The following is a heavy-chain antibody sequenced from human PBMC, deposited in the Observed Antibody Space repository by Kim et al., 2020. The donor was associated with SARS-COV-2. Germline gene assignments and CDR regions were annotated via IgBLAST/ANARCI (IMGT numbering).Heavy chain of an antibody. D-gene: IGHD2-2*01. Sequence: KGRFTISRDNSKNTLYLQMNSLRAEDTAVYYCAKAYCSSCNRGGYYFDYWGQGTLVTVSS. CDR3: AKAYCSSCNRGGYYFDY. V-gene: IGHV3-23*01. J-gene: IGHJ4*02.